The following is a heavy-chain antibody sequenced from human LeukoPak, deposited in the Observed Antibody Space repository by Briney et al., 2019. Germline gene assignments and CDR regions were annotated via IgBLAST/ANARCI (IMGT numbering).Heavy chain of an antibody. Sequence: GGSLRLSCVASGFSFSSDGIHWIRQAPGQGLEGVALILNDGSNQYHADSVKGRVTLSRDNSKNTVFLEMNSLRPEDTAVYYCAKDRGGTWTFDYWGQGTLVTVSS. J-gene: IGHJ4*02. CDR1: GFSFSSDG. V-gene: IGHV3-30*18. D-gene: IGHD3-16*01. CDR3: AKDRGGTWTFDY. CDR2: ILNDGSNQ.